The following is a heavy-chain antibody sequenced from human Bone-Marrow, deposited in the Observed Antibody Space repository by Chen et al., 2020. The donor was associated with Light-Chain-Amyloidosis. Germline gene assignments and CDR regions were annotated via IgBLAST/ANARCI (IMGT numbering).Heavy chain of an antibody. J-gene: IGHJ4*02. CDR3: ARVSVVYGFDY. D-gene: IGHD2-8*01. CDR2: VHTSGSS. Sequence: QVQLQESGPGLVKPSETLSLTCTVSGGFINNYYWSWIRQPAGKGLQLIGRVHTSGSSNYNPSLRSRVTMSVDTSKKNFFLNLTSVTAADTAVYYCARVSVVYGFDYWGQGILVTVSS. V-gene: IGHV4-4*07. CDR1: GGFINNYY.